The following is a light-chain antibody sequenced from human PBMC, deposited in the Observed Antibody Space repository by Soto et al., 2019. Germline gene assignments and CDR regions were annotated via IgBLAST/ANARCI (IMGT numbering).Light chain of an antibody. V-gene: IGKV1-9*01. J-gene: IGKJ3*01. CDR3: HQPTSYPFT. Sequence: DIQLTQSPSFLSASVGDRVTITCRASQGISTYLAWYQQKPGKAPKLLIYAASTLHTGVPSRFSGSGSGTEFTLTISSLQPEDFATYYCHQPTSYPFTFGPGTKVDIK. CDR2: AAS. CDR1: QGISTY.